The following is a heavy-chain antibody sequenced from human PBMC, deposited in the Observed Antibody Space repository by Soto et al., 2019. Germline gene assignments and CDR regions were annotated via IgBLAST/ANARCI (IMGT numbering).Heavy chain of an antibody. J-gene: IGHJ5*02. D-gene: IGHD3-10*01. CDR1: GFNFRSYW. Sequence: DVQVVESGGGLVQPGGSLRLSCAASGFNFRSYWMSWVRQAPGKGLEWVANINQDGSEEYYLDSVKGRFTISRDNAKDLLFLQMSSRRAADTALYSCAGADYKRNNWFDPWGQGTLVVVSS. V-gene: IGHV3-7*01. CDR3: AGADYKRNNWFDP. CDR2: INQDGSEE.